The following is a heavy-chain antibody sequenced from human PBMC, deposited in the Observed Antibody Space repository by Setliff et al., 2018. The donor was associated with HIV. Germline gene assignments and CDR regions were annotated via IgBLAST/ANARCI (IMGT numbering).Heavy chain of an antibody. Sequence: PSETLSLTCDVSGDLIRNSYYYWGWIRQPPGKGLEWIGTIYHTGSTYYNPSLKSRVTMSVDTSKNEFSLKVSSVTAADTAVYYCARHDGTYCGGDCYLLGYFDLWGRGTLVTVSS. CDR3: ARHDGTYCGGDCYLLGYFDL. CDR1: GDLIRNSYYY. D-gene: IGHD2-21*02. CDR2: IYHTGST. V-gene: IGHV4-39*01. J-gene: IGHJ2*01.